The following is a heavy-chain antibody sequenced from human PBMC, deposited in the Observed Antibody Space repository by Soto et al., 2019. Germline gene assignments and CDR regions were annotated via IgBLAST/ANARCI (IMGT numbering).Heavy chain of an antibody. CDR1: GFTFSSYA. J-gene: IGHJ4*02. CDR2: ISGGGSET. V-gene: IGHV3-23*01. Sequence: GGSLRLSCAASGFTFSSYAMSWVRQAPGKGLEWVSAISGGGSETNYVDSVKGRFTISRDNSKNTVYLEMNSLRAEDTAVYYCARESEDLTSNFDYWGQGTLVTVSS. CDR3: ARESEDLTSNFDY.